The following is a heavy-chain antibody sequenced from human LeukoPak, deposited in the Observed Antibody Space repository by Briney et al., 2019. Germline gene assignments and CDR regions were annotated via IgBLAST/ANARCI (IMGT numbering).Heavy chain of an antibody. CDR1: GFTFSDYS. V-gene: IGHV3-48*01. CDR2: IDSSSPTI. CDR3: ARGPPLFDP. J-gene: IGHJ5*02. Sequence: GGSLRLSCGASGFTFSDYSMNWVRQAPGKGLEWLSYIDSSSPTIYYADSVKGRFTISRDNAKNSLYLQMNSLRAEDTAVYYCARGPPLFDPWGQGTLVTVSS.